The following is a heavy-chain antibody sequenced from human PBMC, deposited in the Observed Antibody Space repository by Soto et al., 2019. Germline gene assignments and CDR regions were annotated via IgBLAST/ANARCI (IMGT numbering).Heavy chain of an antibody. CDR1: GGSISSYY. D-gene: IGHD3-10*01. CDR3: ARSGSYPRSGMDV. Sequence: PLESLSLTCTVSGGSISSYYWSWIRQPPGKGLEWIGYIYYSGSTNYNPSLKSRVTISVDTSKNQFSLKLSSVTAADTAVYYCARSGSYPRSGMDVWGQGTTVTVSS. V-gene: IGHV4-59*01. J-gene: IGHJ6*02. CDR2: IYYSGST.